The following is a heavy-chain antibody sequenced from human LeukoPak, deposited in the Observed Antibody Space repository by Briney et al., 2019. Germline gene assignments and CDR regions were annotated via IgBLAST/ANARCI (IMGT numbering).Heavy chain of an antibody. CDR2: ISSSSSYI. CDR1: GFTFSSYS. D-gene: IGHD2-2*02. V-gene: IGHV3-21*01. J-gene: IGHJ1*01. CDR3: VLGYCSSTSCYTGYFQH. Sequence: GGPLRLSCAASGFTFSSYSMNWVRQAPGKGLEWVSSISSSSSYIYYADSVKGRFTISRDNAKNSLYLQMNSLRAEDTAVYYCVLGYCSSTSCYTGYFQHWGQGTLVTVSS.